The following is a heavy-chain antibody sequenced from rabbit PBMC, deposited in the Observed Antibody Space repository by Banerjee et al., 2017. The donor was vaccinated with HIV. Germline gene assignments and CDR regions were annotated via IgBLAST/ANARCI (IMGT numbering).Heavy chain of an antibody. D-gene: IGHD1-1*01. CDR2: IDPVFGSA. CDR1: GFDFSNYG. J-gene: IGHJ4*01. Sequence: QEQLVESGGGLVQPGGSLKLSCKASGFDFSNYGVSWVRQSPGKGLEWIGYIDPVFGSAYYASWVNGRFTISRENTQNTVSLQLNSLTAADTATYFCVRDYSFYFNLWGPGTLVTVS. CDR3: VRDYSFYFNL. V-gene: IGHV1S47*01.